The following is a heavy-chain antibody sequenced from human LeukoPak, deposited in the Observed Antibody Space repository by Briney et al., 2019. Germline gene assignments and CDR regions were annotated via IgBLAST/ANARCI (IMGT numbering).Heavy chain of an antibody. D-gene: IGHD2-15*01. V-gene: IGHV4-34*01. J-gene: IGHJ5*02. CDR1: GGSFSGYY. CDR3: ARAVVVAATNWFDP. Sequence: SDTLSLTCAVYGGSFSGYYWSWIRQPPGKGLESIGEINHSGSTNYNPSLKSRVTISVDTSKNQFSLKLSSVTAADTAVYYCARAVVVAATNWFDPWGQGTLVTVSS. CDR2: INHSGST.